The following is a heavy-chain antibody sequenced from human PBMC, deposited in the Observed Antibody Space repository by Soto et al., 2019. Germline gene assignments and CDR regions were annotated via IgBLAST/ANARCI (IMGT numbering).Heavy chain of an antibody. Sequence: PSETLSLTCTVSGGSISSGGYYWSWIRQHPGKGLEWIGYIYYSGSTYYNPSLKSRVTISVDTSKNQFSLKLSSVTAADTAVYYCARAFKSAYYYDSSGYYSYNWFDPWGRGTLVTVS. CDR2: IYYSGST. V-gene: IGHV4-31*03. CDR3: ARAFKSAYYYDSSGYYSYNWFDP. D-gene: IGHD3-22*01. J-gene: IGHJ5*02. CDR1: GGSISSGGYY.